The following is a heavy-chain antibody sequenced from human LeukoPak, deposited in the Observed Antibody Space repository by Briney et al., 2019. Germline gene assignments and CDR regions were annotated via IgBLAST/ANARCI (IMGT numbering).Heavy chain of an antibody. CDR2: IYPGDSDT. CDR1: GSSFTSYW. Sequence: PGEPLKTSGKGCGSSFTSYWIGWVRPLPGKGLEWMGIIYPGDSDTRYSPSFQGQVTISADNAISTAYLQWSSLKDSDTAMYYCARHGYDSSGYYRNYYYYYGMDVWGQGTTVTVSS. D-gene: IGHD3-22*01. J-gene: IGHJ6*02. V-gene: IGHV5-51*01. CDR3: ARHGYDSSGYYRNYYYYYGMDV.